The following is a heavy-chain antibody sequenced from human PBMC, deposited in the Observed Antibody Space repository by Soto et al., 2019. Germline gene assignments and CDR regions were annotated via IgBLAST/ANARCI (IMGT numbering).Heavy chain of an antibody. CDR1: GITFNSYW. V-gene: IGHV3-74*01. Sequence: EVQLVESGGDLVQPGGYLRLSCEASGITFNSYWMHWVRQAPGKGLVWVSRINDDGSGTSYGDSVKGRFTISRDNAKNTVYLQMNSLSAEDTAVYYCATLQMTGPDYWGQGTPVTVSS. CDR2: INDDGSGT. CDR3: ATLQMTGPDY. J-gene: IGHJ4*02.